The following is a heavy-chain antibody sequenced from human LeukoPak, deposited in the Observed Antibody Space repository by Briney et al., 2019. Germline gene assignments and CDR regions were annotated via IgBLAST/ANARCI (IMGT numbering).Heavy chain of an antibody. CDR3: ARDYSG. CDR2: IKQDGTEK. CDR1: GFTFSSYW. Sequence: GGSLRLSCAASGFTFSSYWMSWVRQAPGKGLEWLANIKQDGTEKNYLNSVKGRFTISRDNAKNSLYLQMNSLRTEDTAVYYCARDYSGWGQGTLVTVSS. D-gene: IGHD1-26*01. V-gene: IGHV3-7*01. J-gene: IGHJ4*02.